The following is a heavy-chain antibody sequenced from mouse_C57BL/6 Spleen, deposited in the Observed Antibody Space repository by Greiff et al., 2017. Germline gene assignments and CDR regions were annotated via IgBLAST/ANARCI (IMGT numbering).Heavy chain of an antibody. CDR3: ARGPSIYYYGSGYAMDY. Sequence: QVQLKQPGAELVKPGASVKLSCKASGYTFTSYWMHWVKQRPGRGLEWIGRIDPNSGGTKYNEKFKSKATLTVDKPSSTAYMQLSSLTSEDSAVYYCARGPSIYYYGSGYAMDYWGQGTSVTVSS. CDR2: IDPNSGGT. J-gene: IGHJ4*01. CDR1: GYTFTSYW. V-gene: IGHV1-72*01. D-gene: IGHD1-1*01.